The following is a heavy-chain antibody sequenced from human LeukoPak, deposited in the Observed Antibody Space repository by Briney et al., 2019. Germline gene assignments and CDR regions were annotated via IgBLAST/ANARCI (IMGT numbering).Heavy chain of an antibody. V-gene: IGHV1-2*02. D-gene: IGHD4-11*01. J-gene: IGHJ4*02. CDR2: INPNSGET. CDR1: GYTFTDYY. Sequence: ASVKVPCKTSGYTFTDYYIHWVRQAPGQGLEWMGWINPNSGETNSAQKFQGRVTMTGDTSISTAYMELRRVTSDDTAVYYCARDRDYSNTERGFDYWGQRTMVTVSS. CDR3: ARDRDYSNTERGFDY.